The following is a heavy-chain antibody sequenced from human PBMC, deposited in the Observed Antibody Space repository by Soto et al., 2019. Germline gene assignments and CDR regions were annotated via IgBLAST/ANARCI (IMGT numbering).Heavy chain of an antibody. CDR2: IYHSGTT. CDR1: SGSVSSSFR. Sequence: QVQLQESGPGLVKPSGTLSLTCAVSSGSVSSSFRWHWVRQSPGQGLEWIGGIYHSGTTNYNPSLKNRGTMSLDKSRNQFLLRLTSMTAADTAVYCCASSLEYDFWRDRGGHYYCDTLGQGILVTVSS. J-gene: IGHJ4*02. V-gene: IGHV4-4*01. CDR3: ASSLEYDFWRDRGGHYYCDT. D-gene: IGHD3-3*01.